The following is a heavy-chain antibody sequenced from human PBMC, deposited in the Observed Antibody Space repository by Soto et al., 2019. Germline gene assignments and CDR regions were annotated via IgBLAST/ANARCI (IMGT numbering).Heavy chain of an antibody. V-gene: IGHV3-23*01. CDR1: GFKFGGYA. CDR2: ISGSGGST. D-gene: IGHD2-15*01. J-gene: IGHJ6*02. Sequence: PGGSLRLSCGASGFKFGGYAGSWVRQAPGKGLEWVSAISGSGGSTYYADSVKGRFTISRDNSKNTLYLQMNSLRAEDTAVYYCAKGNSVIGGTIRTYYYYGMDVWGQGTTVTVSS. CDR3: AKGNSVIGGTIRTYYYYGMDV.